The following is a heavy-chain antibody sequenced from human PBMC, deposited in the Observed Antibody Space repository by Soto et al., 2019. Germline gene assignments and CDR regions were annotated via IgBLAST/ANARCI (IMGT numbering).Heavy chain of an antibody. D-gene: IGHD6-19*01. CDR2: IYYSGST. CDR1: GGSISSYY. CDR3: ARGIYSSGWDDAFDI. V-gene: IGHV4-59*12. Sequence: ETLSLTCTVSGGSISSYYWSWIRQPPGRGLEWIGYIYYSGSTNYNPSLKSRVTISVDTSKNQFSLKLSSVTAADTAVYYCARGIYSSGWDDAFDIWGQGTMVPVSS. J-gene: IGHJ3*02.